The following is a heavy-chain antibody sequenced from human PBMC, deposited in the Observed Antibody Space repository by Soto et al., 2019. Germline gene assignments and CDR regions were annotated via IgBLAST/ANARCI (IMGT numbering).Heavy chain of an antibody. CDR3: ARVRYSGSGSYYYFDY. CDR1: GGTFSSYA. J-gene: IGHJ4*02. V-gene: IGHV1-69*13. Sequence: SVKVSCKASGGTFSSYAISWVRQAPGQGLEWMGGIIPIFGTANYAQKFQGRVTITADESTSTAYMELSSLRSEDTAVYYCARVRYSGSGSYYYFDYWGQGTTVTVS. D-gene: IGHD3-10*01. CDR2: IIPIFGTA.